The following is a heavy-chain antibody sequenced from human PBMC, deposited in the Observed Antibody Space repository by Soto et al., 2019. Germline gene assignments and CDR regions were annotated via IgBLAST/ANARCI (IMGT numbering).Heavy chain of an antibody. CDR3: GREKGYYDSSGYASFFALDI. Sequence: GGSLRLSCAASGFTFSDHYMDWVRQAPGKGLEWVGRTRNKANSYTTEYAASVKGRFTISRDASQNSLYLHINSLKTEDTAVYYCGREKGYYDSSGYASFFALDIWGQGTKVTVSS. V-gene: IGHV3-72*01. CDR2: TRNKANSYTT. CDR1: GFTFSDHY. D-gene: IGHD3-22*01. J-gene: IGHJ3*02.